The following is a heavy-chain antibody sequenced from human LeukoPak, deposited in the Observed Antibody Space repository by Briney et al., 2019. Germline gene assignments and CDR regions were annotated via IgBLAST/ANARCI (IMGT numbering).Heavy chain of an antibody. Sequence: PGGSLRLSCAASGFTVSSNYMNWIRQAPGKGLEWVSYISSSGSTIYYADSVKGRFTTSRDNAKNSLYLQMNSLRAEDTAVYYCARVWYSGSYPVDYWGQGTLVTVSS. CDR1: GFTVSSNY. CDR3: ARVWYSGSYPVDY. J-gene: IGHJ4*02. CDR2: ISSSGSTI. D-gene: IGHD1-26*01. V-gene: IGHV3-11*04.